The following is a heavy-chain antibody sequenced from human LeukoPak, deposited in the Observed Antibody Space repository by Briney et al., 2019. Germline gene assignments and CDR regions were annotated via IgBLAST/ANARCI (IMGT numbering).Heavy chain of an antibody. Sequence: ASVKVSCKASGYTFTSYDINWVRQATGQRLEWMGWINAGNGNTKYSQKFQGRVTITRDTSASTAYMELSSLRSEDTAVYYCARTAAAGTLDYWGQGTLVTVSS. CDR1: GYTFTSYD. CDR2: INAGNGNT. J-gene: IGHJ4*02. D-gene: IGHD6-13*01. CDR3: ARTAAAGTLDY. V-gene: IGHV1-3*01.